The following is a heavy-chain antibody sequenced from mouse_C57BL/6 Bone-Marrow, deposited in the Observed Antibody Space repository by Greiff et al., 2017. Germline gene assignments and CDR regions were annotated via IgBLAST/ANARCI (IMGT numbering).Heavy chain of an antibody. D-gene: IGHD2-3*01. Sequence: QVQLQQPGAELVMPGASVKLSCKASGYTFTSYWMHWVKQRPGQGLEWIGEIDPSDSYTNYNQKFKGKSTLTVDKSSSTAYMQLSSLTSEDSAVYYCARVGTRYYFDYWGQGTTLTVSS. CDR1: GYTFTSYW. CDR3: ARVGTRYYFDY. CDR2: IDPSDSYT. J-gene: IGHJ2*01. V-gene: IGHV1-69*01.